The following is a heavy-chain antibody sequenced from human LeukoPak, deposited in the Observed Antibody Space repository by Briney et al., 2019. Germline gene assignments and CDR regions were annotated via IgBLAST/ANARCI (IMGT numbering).Heavy chain of an antibody. CDR3: AKEDGGYDQVYFDY. D-gene: IGHD5-12*01. V-gene: IGHV3-7*01. CDR1: GFTFSNYW. J-gene: IGHJ4*02. CDR2: IRQDGNEK. Sequence: GGSLRLSCAASGFTFSNYWMSWVRQAPGKGLEWVANIRQDGNEKYYVGSVRGRFTISRDNAKNSLYLQMNSLRAEDTAVYYCAKEDGGYDQVYFDYWGQGTLVTVSS.